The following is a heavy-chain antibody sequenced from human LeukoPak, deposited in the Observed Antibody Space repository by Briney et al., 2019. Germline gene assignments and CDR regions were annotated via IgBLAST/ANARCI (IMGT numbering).Heavy chain of an antibody. J-gene: IGHJ6*03. CDR1: GFTFSSYE. Sequence: GGSLRLSCAASGFTFSSYEMNWVRQAPGKGLEWVSYISSSGSTIYYADSVKGRFTISRDNAKNSLYLQMNSLRAEDTAVYYCARGAQNRYCSSTSCYDAQNYYYYMDVWGKGTTVTISS. CDR2: ISSSGSTI. D-gene: IGHD2-2*01. V-gene: IGHV3-48*03. CDR3: ARGAQNRYCSSTSCYDAQNYYYYMDV.